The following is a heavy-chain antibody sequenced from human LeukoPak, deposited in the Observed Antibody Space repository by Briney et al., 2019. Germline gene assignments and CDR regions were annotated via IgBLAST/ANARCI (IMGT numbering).Heavy chain of an antibody. CDR2: IYPGDSDT. Sequence: GESLKISCKCSGYSFTSYWIGWVRQMPGKGLEWMGIIYPGDSDTRYSPSFQGQVTISADKSISTAYLQWSSLQASDTAMYYCARRSTHCSGGSCYSDYWGQGTLVTVSS. CDR3: ARRSTHCSGGSCYSDY. D-gene: IGHD2-15*01. J-gene: IGHJ4*02. CDR1: GYSFTSYW. V-gene: IGHV5-51*01.